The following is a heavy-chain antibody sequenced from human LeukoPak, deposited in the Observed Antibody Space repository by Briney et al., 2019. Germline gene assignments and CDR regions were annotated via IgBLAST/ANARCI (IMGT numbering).Heavy chain of an antibody. CDR3: ARDSGSGSNDY. CDR2: ISAGNGNT. Sequence: GASVKVSCKASGYTCTSYAIHWVRQALGQRLEWMGWISAGNGNTKYSQNFQGRVTFISNTSATTAFMELSSLRSEDAAVYYCARDSGSGSNDYWGQGTLVTVSS. V-gene: IGHV1-3*01. D-gene: IGHD1-26*01. J-gene: IGHJ4*02. CDR1: GYTCTSYA.